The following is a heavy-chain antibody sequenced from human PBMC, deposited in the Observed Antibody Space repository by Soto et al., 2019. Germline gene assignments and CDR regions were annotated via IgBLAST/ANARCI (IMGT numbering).Heavy chain of an antibody. Sequence: EVQLLESGGGLVQPGGSLRLSCAASGFTFSSYAMSWVRQAPGKGLEWVSAISGSGGSTYYADSVKGRFTISRDNSKNTLYLQMNSLRADDTAVYYCAKAPQTYYDFWSGYFDYWGQGTLVTVSS. D-gene: IGHD3-3*01. CDR1: GFTFSSYA. CDR2: ISGSGGST. CDR3: AKAPQTYYDFWSGYFDY. V-gene: IGHV3-23*01. J-gene: IGHJ4*02.